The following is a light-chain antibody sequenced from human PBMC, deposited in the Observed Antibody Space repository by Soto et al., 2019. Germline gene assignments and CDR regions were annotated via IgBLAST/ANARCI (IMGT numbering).Light chain of an antibody. CDR1: QSVSSSY. CDR3: QQYGSSLTWT. CDR2: GAS. Sequence: EIVLTQSPGTLSLSPGERATLSCRASQSVSSSYLAWYQQKPGQAPRLLISGASSRATGIPDRFSGSGSGTDFTLTISRLEPEDFAVYYCQQYGSSLTWTCGQGTKVEIK. J-gene: IGKJ1*01. V-gene: IGKV3-20*01.